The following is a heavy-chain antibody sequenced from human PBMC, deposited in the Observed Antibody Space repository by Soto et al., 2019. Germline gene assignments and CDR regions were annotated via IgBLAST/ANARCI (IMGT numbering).Heavy chain of an antibody. CDR1: GFTFSDSA. CDR2: IRSKGYNYAT. Sequence: EVQLVESGGGLVQPGGSLKLSCAASGFTFSDSAMHWVRQASGKGLEWVGRIRSKGYNYATTYAASVKGRFTLSRDDSKNTAYLQMNSLKSEDTAVYYCSRSSKIGDDALDIWGQGTMVTVSS. V-gene: IGHV3-73*01. J-gene: IGHJ3*02. D-gene: IGHD6-6*01. CDR3: SRSSKIGDDALDI.